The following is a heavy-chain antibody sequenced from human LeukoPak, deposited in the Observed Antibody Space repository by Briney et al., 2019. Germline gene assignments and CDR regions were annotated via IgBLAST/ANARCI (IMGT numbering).Heavy chain of an antibody. CDR1: GFIFSNYA. J-gene: IGHJ3*02. Sequence: GGSLRLSCAASGFIFSNYAMQWVPQAPGMGLKGVAFIRYDGGNTYYADSVKGRFTISRDNAKNSLYLQMNSLRAEDTAVYYCASPLKRGVPDAFDIWGQGTMVTVSS. CDR3: ASPLKRGVPDAFDI. CDR2: IRYDGGNT. D-gene: IGHD3-16*01. V-gene: IGHV3-30*02.